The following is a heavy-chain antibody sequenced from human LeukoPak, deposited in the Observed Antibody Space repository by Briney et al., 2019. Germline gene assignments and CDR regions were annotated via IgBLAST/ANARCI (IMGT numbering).Heavy chain of an antibody. J-gene: IGHJ5*02. CDR2: INQDGSNK. CDR3: ARLSRGTNSGS. Sequence: GGSLRLSCAASGFTFSSYWMSWVRQAPGKGLEWVANINQDGSNKQYVDSVKGRFTISRDNAKNSLYLQMNSLRAEDTAVYYCARLSRGTNSGSWGQGTLVTVSS. CDR1: GFTFSSYW. D-gene: IGHD1-26*01. V-gene: IGHV3-7*01.